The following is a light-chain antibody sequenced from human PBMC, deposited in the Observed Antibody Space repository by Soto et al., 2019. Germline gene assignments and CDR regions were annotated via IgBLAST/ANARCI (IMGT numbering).Light chain of an antibody. Sequence: LTQPASVSGSPGQSITISCTGTSSDVGGYDYVSWYQQHPGTAPRLIIFEVTNRPSGVSNRFSGSKSGNTASLTISGLQAEDEADYYCTSYTSSSTQVFGTGTKVTVL. CDR1: SSDVGGYDY. V-gene: IGLV2-14*01. CDR2: EVT. CDR3: TSYTSSSTQV. J-gene: IGLJ1*01.